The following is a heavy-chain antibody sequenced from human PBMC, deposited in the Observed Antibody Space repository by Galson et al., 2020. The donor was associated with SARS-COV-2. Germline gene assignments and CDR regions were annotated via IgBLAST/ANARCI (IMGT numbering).Heavy chain of an antibody. CDR2: ISYDGTTK. CDR3: ARETDDHTSSWFDS. Sequence: GGSLRLSCAASGFTFGSFAMHWVRQAPGKGLEWLAIISYDGTTKYNSESVKGRFTISRDISKNTLYLQMNSLRPEDTAVYYCARETDDHTSSWFDSWGQGTLVTVSS. CDR1: GFTFGSFA. J-gene: IGHJ5*01. D-gene: IGHD6-13*01. V-gene: IGHV3-30*04.